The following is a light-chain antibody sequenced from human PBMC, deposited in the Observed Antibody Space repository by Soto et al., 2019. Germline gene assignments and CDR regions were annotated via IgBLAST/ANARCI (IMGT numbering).Light chain of an antibody. V-gene: IGKV3-15*01. CDR3: QQYNNWSLT. Sequence: EIVMTQSPATLSLSPGERATLSCRASQSVNSNLAWYQQKPGQAPRLLIYGASTRATGIPARVSGTGSGTEFTLTISILQSEDFSFYYCQQYNNWSLTFGQGTKVEIK. J-gene: IGKJ1*01. CDR1: QSVNSN. CDR2: GAS.